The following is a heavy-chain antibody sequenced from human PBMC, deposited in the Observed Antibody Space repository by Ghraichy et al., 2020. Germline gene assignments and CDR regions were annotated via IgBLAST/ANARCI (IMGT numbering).Heavy chain of an antibody. Sequence: GGSLRLSCAASGFTFSTYSMNWVRQAPGKGLEWVSSISSGSSYIHYADAVKGRFTISRDNAKNSLYLQMNSLRAEDTAVYYCARDSGIPARQLDYWGQGTLVTVSS. V-gene: IGHV3-21*06. D-gene: IGHD6-6*01. CDR3: ARDSGIPARQLDY. CDR2: ISSGSSYI. J-gene: IGHJ4*02. CDR1: GFTFSTYS.